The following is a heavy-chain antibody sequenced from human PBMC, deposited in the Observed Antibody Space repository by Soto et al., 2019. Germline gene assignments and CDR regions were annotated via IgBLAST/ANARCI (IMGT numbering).Heavy chain of an antibody. CDR2: MNPNSGDT. CDR3: ARGELLWFGELLR. D-gene: IGHD3-10*01. CDR1: GYTFSSYE. J-gene: IGHJ4*02. V-gene: IGHV1-8*01. Sequence: QVQLVQSGAEVKKPGASVKVSCKASGYTFSSYEINWVRQATGQGLEWMGWMNPNSGDTGYAQKFQGRVTMTRNTSISTAYMELSSLRSEDTAVYYCARGELLWFGELLRWGQGTLVTVSS.